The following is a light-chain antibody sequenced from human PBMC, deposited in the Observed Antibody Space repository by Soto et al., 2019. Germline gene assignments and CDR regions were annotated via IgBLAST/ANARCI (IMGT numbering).Light chain of an antibody. J-gene: IGKJ1*01. Sequence: EIVLTQSPVALSLSPGERATLSCRASQSVSSSYLTWYQQKPGQAPRLLIYGASTRATSIPARFSGSGSGTDFTLTISSLQPEDFAVYYCQQFDNWPWTFGQGTKVDIK. CDR3: QQFDNWPWT. CDR1: QSVSSSY. CDR2: GAS. V-gene: IGKV3D-7*01.